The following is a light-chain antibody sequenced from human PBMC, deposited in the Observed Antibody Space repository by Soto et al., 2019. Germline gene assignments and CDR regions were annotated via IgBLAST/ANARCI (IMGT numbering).Light chain of an antibody. CDR2: EVT. CDR3: CSYAGSNNYYL. CDR1: ISYIGVYNY. Sequence: QSALTQPPSASWSPGQSVTISFTRGISYIGVYNYVSWYQQRPGKVPRLIIYEVTKRPSVVPDRFSGSKSGNTASLNVSGLKADDEADYYCCSYAGSNNYYLFGPGTKVTV. J-gene: IGLJ1*01. V-gene: IGLV2-8*01.